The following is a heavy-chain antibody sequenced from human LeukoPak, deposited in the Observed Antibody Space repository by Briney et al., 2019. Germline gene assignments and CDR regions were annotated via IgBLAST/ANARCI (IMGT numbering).Heavy chain of an antibody. V-gene: IGHV3-30*14. Sequence: GGSLRLSCAASGFTFSSYAMHWVRQAPGKGLEWVAVISYDGSNKYYADSVKGRFTISRENAKNSLYLQMNSLRAGDTAVYYCARGWYGDAFDIWGQGTMVTVSS. CDR2: ISYDGSNK. CDR1: GFTFSSYA. CDR3: ARGWYGDAFDI. J-gene: IGHJ3*02. D-gene: IGHD3-10*01.